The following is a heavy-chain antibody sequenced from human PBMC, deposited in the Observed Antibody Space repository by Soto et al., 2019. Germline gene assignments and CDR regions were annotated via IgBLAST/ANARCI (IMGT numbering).Heavy chain of an antibody. D-gene: IGHD1-26*01. J-gene: IGHJ6*01. CDR1: GYSFTSYW. Sequence: PGESLKISCKGSGYSFTSYWISWVRQMPGKGLEWMGRIDPSDSYTNYSPSFQGHVTISADKSISTAYLQWSSLKASDTAMYYCASPVGGSIDSYSGMDVWGKGTTVTVSS. V-gene: IGHV5-10-1*01. CDR3: ASPVGGSIDSYSGMDV. CDR2: IDPSDSYT.